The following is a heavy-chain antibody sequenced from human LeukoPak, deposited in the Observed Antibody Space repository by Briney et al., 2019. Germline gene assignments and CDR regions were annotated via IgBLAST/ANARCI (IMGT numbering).Heavy chain of an antibody. V-gene: IGHV1-69*05. Sequence: GASVKVSCKAPGDTFSNHPISWVRQAPGQGLEWMGGIIPSFRTTNYAQKFQGRVTISTDKSTSTAYMELSSLRSDDTAVYYCARGRSMAVLNYFDYWGQGTLVTVSS. CDR1: GDTFSNHP. J-gene: IGHJ4*02. CDR3: ARGRSMAVLNYFDY. CDR2: IIPSFRTT. D-gene: IGHD6-6*01.